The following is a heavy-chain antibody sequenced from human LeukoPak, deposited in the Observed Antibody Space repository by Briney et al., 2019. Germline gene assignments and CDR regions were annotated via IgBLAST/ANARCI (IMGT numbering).Heavy chain of an antibody. CDR2: IYYSGST. Sequence: SETLSLTCTVSGGSISSYYWSWIRQPPGKGLEWIGYIYYSGSTNYNPSLKSRVTISVDTSKNQFSLKLSSVTAADTAVYYCARWGARFSGNYYFDYWGQGTLVTVSS. CDR3: ARWGARFSGNYYFDY. V-gene: IGHV4-59*01. J-gene: IGHJ4*02. CDR1: GGSISSYY. D-gene: IGHD3-16*01.